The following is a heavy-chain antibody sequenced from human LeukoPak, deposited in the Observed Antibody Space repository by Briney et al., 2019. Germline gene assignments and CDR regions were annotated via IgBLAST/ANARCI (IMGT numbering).Heavy chain of an antibody. V-gene: IGHV3-23*01. Sequence: PMGSLRLSCAGSGFTSSSYAMSWVRPAPGKGLEWVSAISGSGGSTYYADSVKGRFTISRDNSKNTLYLQMNSLRAEDTAVYYCANSYWGAFDIWGQGTMVTVSS. CDR2: ISGSGGST. CDR1: GFTSSSYA. CDR3: ANSYWGAFDI. J-gene: IGHJ3*02. D-gene: IGHD7-27*01.